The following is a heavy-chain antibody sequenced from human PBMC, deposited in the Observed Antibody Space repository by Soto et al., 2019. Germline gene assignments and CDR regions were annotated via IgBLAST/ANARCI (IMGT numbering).Heavy chain of an antibody. J-gene: IGHJ4*02. D-gene: IGHD3-10*01. Sequence: GGSLRLSCAVSGFTVNNNYMSWVRQAPGKGLEWVSVIYSGGNTDYAESVRGRFTGSRDTSKNTLYLQMNSLRAEDTAIYYCTRDSSYYGAGRGVLDYWGQGTPVTVSS. CDR1: GFTVNNNY. V-gene: IGHV3-66*01. CDR3: TRDSSYYGAGRGVLDY. CDR2: IYSGGNT.